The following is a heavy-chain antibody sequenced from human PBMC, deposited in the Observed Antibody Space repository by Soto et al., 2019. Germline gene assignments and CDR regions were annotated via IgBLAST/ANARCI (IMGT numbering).Heavy chain of an antibody. CDR1: GFTFDDYT. CDR2: ISRDGGST. Sequence: GGSLRLSCAASGFTFDDYTMHWVRQAPGKGLEWVSLISRDGGSTYYADSVKGRFTISRDNSKNSLYLQMNSLRTEDTALYYCAKDIGVRGPGQRVAYDYWGQGTLVTVSS. CDR3: AKDIGVRGPGQRVAYDY. D-gene: IGHD3-10*01. J-gene: IGHJ4*02. V-gene: IGHV3-43*01.